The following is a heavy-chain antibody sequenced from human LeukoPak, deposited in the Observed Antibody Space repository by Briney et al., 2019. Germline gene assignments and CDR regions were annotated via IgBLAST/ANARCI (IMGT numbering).Heavy chain of an antibody. CDR3: SREAVGGRRGATKLHFDY. CDR2: IRSKAYGGTS. V-gene: IGHV3-49*04. Sequence: GGSLRLSCTTSGFSFVDYAMAWVRQAPGKGLELVGFIRSKAYGGTSEYAASVKGRFTLSRDDSKSIAYPQMNSLKAEDTAVYYCSREAVGGRRGATKLHFDYWGQGTLVTVSS. D-gene: IGHD1-26*01. CDR1: GFSFVDYA. J-gene: IGHJ4*02.